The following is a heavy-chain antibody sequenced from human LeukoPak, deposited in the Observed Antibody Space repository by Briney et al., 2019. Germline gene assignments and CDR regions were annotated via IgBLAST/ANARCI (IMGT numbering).Heavy chain of an antibody. CDR1: GFTFSDYY. Sequence: GGSLRLSCAASGFTFSDYYMSWIRQAPGKGLEWVSYISSSGSTIYYADSVKGRFTISRDNAKNSLYLQMNSLRAEDTAVYYCASQETDDYGGNSLGDSDYWGQGTLVTVSS. V-gene: IGHV3-11*01. CDR2: ISSSGSTI. J-gene: IGHJ4*02. D-gene: IGHD4-23*01. CDR3: ASQETDDYGGNSLGDSDY.